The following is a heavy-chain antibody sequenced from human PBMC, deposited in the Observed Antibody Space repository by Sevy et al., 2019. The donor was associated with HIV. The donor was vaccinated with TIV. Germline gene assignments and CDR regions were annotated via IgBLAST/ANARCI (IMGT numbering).Heavy chain of an antibody. CDR1: GFTFSGSA. CDR3: TRGGARDSSSWYDYFDY. CDR2: IRSKGNSYAT. J-gene: IGHJ4*02. V-gene: IGHV3-73*01. Sequence: GGSLRLSCAASGFTFSGSAMQWARQASGKGLEWVGRIRSKGNSYATAYAASVKGRFTISRDDSKNTVYLQMNSLKTEDTAVYYCTRGGARDSSSWYDYFDYWGQGTLVTVSS. D-gene: IGHD6-13*01.